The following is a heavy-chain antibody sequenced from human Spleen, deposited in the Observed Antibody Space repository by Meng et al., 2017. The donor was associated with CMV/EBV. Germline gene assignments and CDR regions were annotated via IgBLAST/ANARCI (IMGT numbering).Heavy chain of an antibody. CDR1: KFTLNTYS. V-gene: IGHV3-21*01. D-gene: IGHD6-19*01. J-gene: IGHJ5*02. CDR2: ISGSSSYI. Sequence: SKFTLNTYSMNWVRQAPGKGLEWVSSISGSSSYIYYADSVKGRFTISRDNAKNSLYLQMNRLRAEDTAVYYCSRDLRSLISIAVGFDPWGQGTLVTVSS. CDR3: SRDLRSLISIAVGFDP.